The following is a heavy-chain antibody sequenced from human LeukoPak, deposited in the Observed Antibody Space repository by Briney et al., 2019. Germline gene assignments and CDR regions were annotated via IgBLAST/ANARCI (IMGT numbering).Heavy chain of an antibody. J-gene: IGHJ4*02. V-gene: IGHV3-9*01. Sequence: QPGGSLRLSCAASGFTFDDYAMHWVRQAPGKGLEWVSGISWNSGSIGYADSVKGRFTISRDNAKNSLYLQMNSLRAEDTALYYCAKDSGYYYDSSGYLDYWGQGTLVTVSS. CDR1: GFTFDDYA. CDR2: ISWNSGSI. D-gene: IGHD3-22*01. CDR3: AKDSGYYYDSSGYLDY.